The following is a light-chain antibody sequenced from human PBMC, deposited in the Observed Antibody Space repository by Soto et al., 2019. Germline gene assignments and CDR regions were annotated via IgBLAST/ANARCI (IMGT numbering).Light chain of an antibody. J-gene: IGKJ4*01. CDR2: WAS. V-gene: IGKV4-1*01. CDR3: QQYYGTPLT. CDR1: QSVLFTSNNKNY. Sequence: DIVMTQSPDSLAVSLGERATINCESSQSVLFTSNNKNYLAWYQQKPGQPPKLLLSWASARESGVPERFSGSGSGTLFTLSISSLQAEDVAVYYCQQYYGTPLTFGGGTKVEIK.